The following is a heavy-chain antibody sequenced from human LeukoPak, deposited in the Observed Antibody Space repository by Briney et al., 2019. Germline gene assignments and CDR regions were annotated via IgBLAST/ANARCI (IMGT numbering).Heavy chain of an antibody. V-gene: IGHV3-48*03. CDR2: ISSSGSTI. J-gene: IGHJ4*02. Sequence: QPGGSLRLSCAASGFTFSSYEMNWVRQAPGKGLEWVSYISSSGSTIYYADSVKGRFTISRDNAKNSLYLQMNGLRAEDTAVYYCARDEVGYGDYVKDYWGQGTLVTVSS. D-gene: IGHD4-17*01. CDR1: GFTFSSYE. CDR3: ARDEVGYGDYVKDY.